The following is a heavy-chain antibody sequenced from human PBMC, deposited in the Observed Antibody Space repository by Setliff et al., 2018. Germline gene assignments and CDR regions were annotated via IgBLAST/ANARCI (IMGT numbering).Heavy chain of an antibody. CDR2: INRRGST. V-gene: IGHV4-61*09. CDR1: GGSVNSGYDN. CDR3: ARASSGWYSAYYYYMDA. Sequence: SETLSLTCTVSGGSVNSGYDNWNWLRQPAGKGLEWIGHINRRGSTNFTPSLKSRVTISLDTSKNQFSLNLTSVTAADTAVYYCARASSGWYSAYYYYMDAWGKGTTVTVSS. J-gene: IGHJ6*03. D-gene: IGHD6-19*01.